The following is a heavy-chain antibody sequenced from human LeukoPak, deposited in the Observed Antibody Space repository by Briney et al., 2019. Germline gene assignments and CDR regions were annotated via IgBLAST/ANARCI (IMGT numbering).Heavy chain of an antibody. CDR3: ATAGYSGYDHDY. V-gene: IGHV1-69*04. CDR1: GGTFSSYA. D-gene: IGHD5-12*01. J-gene: IGHJ4*02. Sequence: ASVKVSCKASGGTFSSYAISWVRQAPGQGLEWMGRIIPILGIANYAQKFQGRVTMTEDTSTDTAYMELSSLRSEDTAVYYCATAGYSGYDHDYWGQGTLVTVSS. CDR2: IIPILGIA.